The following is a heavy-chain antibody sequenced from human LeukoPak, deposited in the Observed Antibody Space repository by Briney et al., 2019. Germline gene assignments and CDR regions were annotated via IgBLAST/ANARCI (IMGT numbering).Heavy chain of an antibody. J-gene: IGHJ5*02. CDR3: ARYVVVPATAFDP. CDR2: ISSSSSYI. V-gene: IGHV3-21*01. Sequence: GGSLRLSCAASGFTFSSYSMNWVRQAPGKGLEWVSSISSSSSYIYYADSVKVRFTISRDNAKNSLYLQMNSLRAEDTAVYYCARYVVVPATAFDPWGQGTLVTVSS. D-gene: IGHD2-2*01. CDR1: GFTFSSYS.